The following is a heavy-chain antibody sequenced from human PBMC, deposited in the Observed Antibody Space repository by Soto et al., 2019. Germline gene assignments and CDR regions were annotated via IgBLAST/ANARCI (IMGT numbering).Heavy chain of an antibody. CDR1: GFTFDDYA. D-gene: IGHD3-9*01. CDR3: AKDEYYDILTGWFDY. Sequence: EVQLVESGGGLVQPGRSLRLSCAASGFTFDDYAMHWVRQAPGKGLEWVSGISWNSGSIGYADSVKGRFTISRDNAKNSLYLQMNSLRAEDTALYYCAKDEYYDILTGWFDYWGQGTLVTVSS. CDR2: ISWNSGSI. V-gene: IGHV3-9*01. J-gene: IGHJ4*02.